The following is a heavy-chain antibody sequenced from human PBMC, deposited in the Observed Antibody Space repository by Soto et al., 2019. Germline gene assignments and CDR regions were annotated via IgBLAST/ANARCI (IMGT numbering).Heavy chain of an antibody. CDR2: IYSTGSG. Sequence: PSETLSLTCSVSGGSVRTYYWSWIRQPAGKGLEWIGRIYSTGSGNYNPSLRSRVTMSVDTSSNQISLRLSSVTAADTAVYYCARDEYYDSNNWFDPWGQGTMVTVYS. D-gene: IGHD3-22*01. CDR3: ARDEYYDSNNWFDP. CDR1: GGSVRTYY. V-gene: IGHV4-4*07. J-gene: IGHJ5*02.